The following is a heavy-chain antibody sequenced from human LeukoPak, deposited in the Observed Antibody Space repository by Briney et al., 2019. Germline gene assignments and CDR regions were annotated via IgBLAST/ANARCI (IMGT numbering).Heavy chain of an antibody. V-gene: IGHV3-23*01. CDR3: ARDEYYYDSSEPFDY. CDR2: ISGSGGST. Sequence: GGSLRLSCAASGFTFSSYAMSWVRQAPGKGLEWVSAISGSGGSTYYADSVKGRFTISRDNSKNTLYLQMNSLRAEDTAVYYCARDEYYYDSSEPFDYWGQGTLVTVSS. D-gene: IGHD3-22*01. CDR1: GFTFSSYA. J-gene: IGHJ4*02.